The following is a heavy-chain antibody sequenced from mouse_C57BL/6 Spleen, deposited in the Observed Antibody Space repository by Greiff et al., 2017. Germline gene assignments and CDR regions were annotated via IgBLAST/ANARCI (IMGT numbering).Heavy chain of an antibody. CDR3: ARHDGDYDGYFDV. Sequence: EVKVVESGGGLVQPGGSLKLSCAASGFTFSDYGMAWVRQAPRKGPEWVAFISNLAYSIYYADTVTGRFTISRENAKNTLYLEMSSLRSEDTAMYYCARHDGDYDGYFDVWGTGTTVTVSS. CDR2: ISNLAYSI. D-gene: IGHD2-4*01. CDR1: GFTFSDYG. J-gene: IGHJ1*03. V-gene: IGHV5-15*01.